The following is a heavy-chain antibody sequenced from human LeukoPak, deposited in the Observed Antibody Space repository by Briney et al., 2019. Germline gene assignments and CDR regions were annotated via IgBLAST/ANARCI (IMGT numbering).Heavy chain of an antibody. CDR3: VRHIAAIRYSSRSTCYSADH. V-gene: IGHV4-39*01. J-gene: IGHJ4*02. CDR2: IDYSGST. D-gene: IGHD2-2*01. CDR1: GDSMSASSYY. Sequence: SETLSLTCNVSGDSMSASSYYWGWIRQPPGKGLEWIGNIDYSGSTYYNPSLKSRVTMSVDTPKNQFSLTVSSVTASDTAVYYCVRHIAAIRYSSRSTCYSADHWSQGTLVTVSS.